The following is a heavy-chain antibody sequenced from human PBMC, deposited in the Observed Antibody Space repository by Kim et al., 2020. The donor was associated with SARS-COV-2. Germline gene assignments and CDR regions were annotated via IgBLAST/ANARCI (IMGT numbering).Heavy chain of an antibody. CDR3: ARTGSGRGNYFEY. Sequence: GGSLRLSCAASGFTFSSYEMNWVRQAPGKGLEWVSYISSRGMTKYYADSVKGRFTISRDNAKNSVYLQMNSLRAEDTAVYYCARTGSGRGNYFEYWGQGMLVTVSS. CDR1: GFTFSSYE. CDR2: ISSRGMTK. J-gene: IGHJ4*02. D-gene: IGHD2-15*01. V-gene: IGHV3-48*03.